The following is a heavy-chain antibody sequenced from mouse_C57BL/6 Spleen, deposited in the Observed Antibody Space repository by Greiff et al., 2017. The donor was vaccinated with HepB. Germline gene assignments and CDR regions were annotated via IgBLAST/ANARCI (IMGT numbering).Heavy chain of an antibody. CDR1: GFTFTDYY. CDR2: IRNKANGYTT. Sequence: EVKVVESGGGLVQPGGSLSLSCAASGFTFTDYYMSWVRQPPGKALEWLGFIRNKANGYTTEYSASVKGRFTISRDNSQSILYLQMNALRAEDSATYYCARSLYYSNWDFDVWGTGTTVTVSS. CDR3: ARSLYYSNWDFDV. J-gene: IGHJ1*03. D-gene: IGHD2-5*01. V-gene: IGHV7-3*01.